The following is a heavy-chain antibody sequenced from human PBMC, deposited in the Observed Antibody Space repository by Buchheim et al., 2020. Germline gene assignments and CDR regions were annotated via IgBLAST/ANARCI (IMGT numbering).Heavy chain of an antibody. CDR2: IKSKVDGETS. CDR3: ATDPDSSSYYSFDY. J-gene: IGHJ4*02. V-gene: IGHV3-15*01. Sequence: EVKLVDSGGGLVKPGGSLKISCAASGFTFKNAWMSWVRQAPGKGLEWVGRIKSKVDGETSDYAAPVQGRFSISRDDSTTVLTLQMDSLKTEDTAVYYCATDPDSSSYYSFDYWGQG. D-gene: IGHD3-22*01. CDR1: GFTFKNAW.